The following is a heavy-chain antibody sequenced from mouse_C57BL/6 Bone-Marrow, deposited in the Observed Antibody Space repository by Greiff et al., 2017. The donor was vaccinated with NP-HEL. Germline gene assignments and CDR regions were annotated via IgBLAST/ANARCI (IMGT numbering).Heavy chain of an antibody. Sequence: EVQLQQSGAELVRPGASVKLSCTASGFTIKDDYMHWVKQRPEQGLEWIGWIDPTNGGTEYASKFKGKATLTAATPSNTAYLQRRSLTSEDTDVYDCTSGTAQALGDYWGQGTSVTVSS. CDR2: IDPTNGGT. CDR1: GFTIKDDY. CDR3: TSGTAQALGDY. V-gene: IGHV14-4*01. J-gene: IGHJ4*01. D-gene: IGHD3-2*02.